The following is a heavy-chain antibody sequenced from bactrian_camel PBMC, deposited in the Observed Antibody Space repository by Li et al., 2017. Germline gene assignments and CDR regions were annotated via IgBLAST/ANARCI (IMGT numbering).Heavy chain of an antibody. V-gene: IGHV3S1*01. J-gene: IGHJ4*01. CDR1: GFAFGKNY. CDR3: ATTYYGGWRD. Sequence: HVQLVESGGDLLHPGGSLKISCETSGFAFGKNYMQWVRQAPGKGLEWVSGINTGAGAPYYADSVKGRFTISRDNAENTVYLQMNSLKSEDTDLYYCATTYYGGWRDWGQGTQVTVS. D-gene: IGHD2*01. CDR2: INTGAGAP.